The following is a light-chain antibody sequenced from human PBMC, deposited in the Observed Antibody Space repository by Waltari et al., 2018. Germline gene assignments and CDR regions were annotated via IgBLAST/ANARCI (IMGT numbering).Light chain of an antibody. Sequence: QLVLTQSPSASASLGASVKLTCTLSSGHSSYAIAWPQQQPEKGPRYLMKLNSDGSHSKWDGIPDRFSGSSSGAERYLTISSLQSEDEADYYCQTWGTGIRVFGGGTKLTVL. V-gene: IGLV4-69*01. CDR3: QTWGTGIRV. CDR1: SGHSSYA. CDR2: LNSDGSH. J-gene: IGLJ3*02.